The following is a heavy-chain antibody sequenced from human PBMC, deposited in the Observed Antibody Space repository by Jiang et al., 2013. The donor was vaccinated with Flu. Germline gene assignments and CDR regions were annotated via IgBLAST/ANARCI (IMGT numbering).Heavy chain of an antibody. J-gene: IGHJ1*01. V-gene: IGHV3-23*01. CDR1: GFSFSNYA. CDR3: AKGKPGRGYSFFQH. D-gene: IGHD5-18*01. CDR2: ISSRGVTT. Sequence: GLVQPGGSLRVSCAASGFSFSNYAMSWVRQAPGKGLEWVSSISSRGVTTYYADSVKGRFTVSRDNSTNMVYLQMKSLRDEDTAVYYCAKGKPGRGYSFFQHWGQGTLVTVSS.